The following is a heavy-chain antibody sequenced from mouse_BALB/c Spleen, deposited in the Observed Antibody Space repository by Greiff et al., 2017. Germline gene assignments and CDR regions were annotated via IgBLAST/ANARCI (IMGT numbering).Heavy chain of an antibody. J-gene: IGHJ2*01. V-gene: IGHV5-6*01. Sequence: EVQLVESGGDLVKPGGSLKLSCAASGFTFSSYGMSWVRQTPDKRLEWVATISSGGSYTYYPDSVKGRFTISRDNAKNTLYLQMSSLKSEDTAMYYCARQGWLRRGVDYWGQGTTLTVSS. CDR3: ARQGWLRRGVDY. CDR1: GFTFSSYG. CDR2: ISSGGSYT. D-gene: IGHD2-2*01.